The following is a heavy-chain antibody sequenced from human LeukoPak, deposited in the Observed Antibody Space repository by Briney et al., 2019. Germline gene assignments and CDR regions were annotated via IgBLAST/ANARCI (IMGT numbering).Heavy chain of an antibody. CDR3: GRRSYYYDSSGYPDYWFHP. D-gene: IGHD3-22*01. CDR1: GYTFTSYY. Sequence: ASVKVSCKASGYTFTSYYMHWVRQAPGQGLEWMGIINPSGGSTSYAQKFQGRDTMTRDTSMSTVYMELSSLRSADTAVYYCGRRSYYYDSSGYPDYWFHPCGQGTLVPVSS. J-gene: IGHJ5*02. V-gene: IGHV1-46*01. CDR2: INPSGGST.